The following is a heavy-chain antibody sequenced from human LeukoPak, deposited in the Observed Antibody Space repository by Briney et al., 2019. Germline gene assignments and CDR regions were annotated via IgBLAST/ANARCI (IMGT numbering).Heavy chain of an antibody. V-gene: IGHV3-15*07. Sequence: GGSLRLSCAVSGLTLSDVWMNWVRQAPGKGLEWVGRIRSQTAGGTTDFAAPVKGRFSISRDDSKNSLYLQMNSLTSEDTAVYYCAHGSAQYYEYWGQGTLVTVSS. CDR3: AHGSAQYYEY. D-gene: IGHD2-15*01. CDR1: GLTLSDVW. J-gene: IGHJ1*01. CDR2: IRSQTAGGTT.